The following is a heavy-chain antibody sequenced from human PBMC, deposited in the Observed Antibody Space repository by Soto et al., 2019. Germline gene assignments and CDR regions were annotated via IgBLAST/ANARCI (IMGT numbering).Heavy chain of an antibody. CDR1: GGTFSTYG. CDR3: ARDLVPWYGGNSLYLDY. Sequence: QVQLVQSGAEVKKPGSSVKVSCKASGGTFSTYGINWVRQAPGQGLEWMGGSIPMFCTTNYAQKFQGSVTITADESTSTDYMELSSLRSEDTAVYYWARDLVPWYGGNSLYLDYWGQGTLVTVSS. V-gene: IGHV1-69*12. CDR2: SIPMFCTT. J-gene: IGHJ4*02. D-gene: IGHD2-21*02.